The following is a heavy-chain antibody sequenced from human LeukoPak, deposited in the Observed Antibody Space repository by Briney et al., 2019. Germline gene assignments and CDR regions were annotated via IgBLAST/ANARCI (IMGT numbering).Heavy chain of an antibody. CDR1: GFSLSTSGVG. CDR2: IYWNDDK. J-gene: IGHJ5*02. V-gene: IGHV2-5*01. CDR3: AHSPGILEWFFRFDP. D-gene: IGHD3-3*01. Sequence: SGPTLVHPTQTLTLTCTFSGFSLSTSGVGVGWIHQPPGKALEWLALIYWNDDKRYSPSLKSRLTITKDTSKNQVVLTMTNMDPVDTATYYCAHSPGILEWFFRFDPWGQGTLVTVSS.